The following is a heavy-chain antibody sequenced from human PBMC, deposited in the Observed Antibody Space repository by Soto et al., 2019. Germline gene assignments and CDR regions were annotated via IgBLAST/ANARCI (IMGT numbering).Heavy chain of an antibody. D-gene: IGHD3-16*02. CDR3: ARVKPWGSYRYTAGIDY. Sequence: QVQLQQWGAGLLKPSETLSLTCAVYGGSFSGYYWSWIRQPPGKGLEWIGEINHSGSTNYNPSLKSRVTISVDTSQNQFSLKLSSVTAADTAVYYCARVKPWGSYRYTAGIDYWGQGTLVTVSS. CDR2: INHSGST. J-gene: IGHJ4*02. CDR1: GGSFSGYY. V-gene: IGHV4-34*01.